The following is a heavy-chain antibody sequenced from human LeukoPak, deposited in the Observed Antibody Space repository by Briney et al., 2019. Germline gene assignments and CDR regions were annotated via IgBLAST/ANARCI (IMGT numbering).Heavy chain of an antibody. D-gene: IGHD5-24*01. CDR2: IYYSGST. CDR3: ARDSGYNFDY. V-gene: IGHV4-30-4*01. Sequence: SETLSLTCTVSGGSISSGDYYWSWIRQPPGKGLEWIGYIYYSGSTYYNPSLKSRVTISVDTSKNQFSLKLNSVTAADTAVYYCARDSGYNFDYWGQGTLVTVSS. CDR1: GGSISSGDYY. J-gene: IGHJ4*02.